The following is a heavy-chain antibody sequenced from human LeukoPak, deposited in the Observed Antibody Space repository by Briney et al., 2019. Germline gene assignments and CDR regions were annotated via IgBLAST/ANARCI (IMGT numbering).Heavy chain of an antibody. J-gene: IGHJ4*02. CDR3: ARNDYSTSSGYDS. CDR1: GFTFISYS. D-gene: IGHD6-6*01. V-gene: IGHV3-21*01. Sequence: GSLRLSCVASGFTFISYSMNWVRQAPGKGLERDSSISSGSDHIYYADSVRGRFTISRDNAKNSLYLQMDSLRAEDTAVFFCARNDYSTSSGYDSWGQGTMVTVSS. CDR2: ISSGSDHI.